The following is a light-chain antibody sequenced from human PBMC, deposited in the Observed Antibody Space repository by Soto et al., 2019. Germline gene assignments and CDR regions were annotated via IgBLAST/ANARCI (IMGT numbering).Light chain of an antibody. V-gene: IGKV1-5*01. J-gene: IGKJ1*01. Sequence: DFQMTQSPSTLSASVGDRVTITCRASQTISSWLAWYQQKAGKAPKLLIYDASTLESGVPSRFSGSGSGTEFTLTSSSLQPEDFATYYCQQYNSYSTFGQGTKVDIK. CDR1: QTISSW. CDR2: DAS. CDR3: QQYNSYST.